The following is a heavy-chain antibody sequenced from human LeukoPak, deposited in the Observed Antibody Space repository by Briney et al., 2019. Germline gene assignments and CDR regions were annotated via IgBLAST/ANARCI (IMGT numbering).Heavy chain of an antibody. D-gene: IGHD3-9*01. CDR1: GGSISSSSYY. CDR2: IYYSGST. J-gene: IGHJ4*02. Sequence: SETLSLTCTVSGGSISSSSYYWVWIRQPPGKGLEWIGSIYYSGSTYYNSSLKSRVTISVDTSKNQFFLRLNSVTAADTAVYYCARTYFDWSLYVDYWGQGALVTVSS. CDR3: ARTYFDWSLYVDY. V-gene: IGHV4-39*01.